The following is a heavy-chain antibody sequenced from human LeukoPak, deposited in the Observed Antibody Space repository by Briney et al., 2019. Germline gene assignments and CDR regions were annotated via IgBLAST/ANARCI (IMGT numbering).Heavy chain of an antibody. Sequence: GGSLRLSCAASGFTFSSYSMNWVRQAPGKGLEWVSSISSSSSYIYYADSVKGRFTISRDNAKNSLYLQMNSLRAEDTAVYYCARARRIAAAEVYYYYYMDVWGKGTTVTVSS. CDR2: ISSSSSYI. D-gene: IGHD6-13*01. CDR1: GFTFSSYS. J-gene: IGHJ6*03. V-gene: IGHV3-21*01. CDR3: ARARRIAAAEVYYYYYMDV.